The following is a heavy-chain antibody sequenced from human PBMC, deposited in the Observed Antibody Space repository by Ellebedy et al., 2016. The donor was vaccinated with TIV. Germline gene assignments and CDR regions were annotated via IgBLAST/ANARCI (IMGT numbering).Heavy chain of an antibody. CDR2: IIPIFGTA. Sequence: ASVKVSCKASGGTFSSYAISWVRQAPGQGLEWMGGIIPIFGTANYAQKFQGRVTMTEDTSTDTAYMELSSLRSEDTAVYYCAARTYGSGVSFDYWGQGTLVTVSS. CDR1: GGTFSSYA. D-gene: IGHD3-10*01. V-gene: IGHV1-69*06. CDR3: AARTYGSGVSFDY. J-gene: IGHJ4*02.